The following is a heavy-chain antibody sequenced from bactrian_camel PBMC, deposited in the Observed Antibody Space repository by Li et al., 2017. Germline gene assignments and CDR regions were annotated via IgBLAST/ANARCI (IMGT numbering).Heavy chain of an antibody. J-gene: IGHJ4*01. Sequence: HVQLVESGGGSVQAGGSLRLSCAVSGYTKRRYCMGWFRQGPTKDREGVGFIYTGSGATYYTDSVKGRFTVSQDSASNILTLQMSNLKPEDTAMYICAADRRRCFFGGIMVDANFNNYGRGTQVTVS. CDR2: IYTGSGAT. V-gene: IGHV3S1*01. CDR1: GYTKRRYC. D-gene: IGHD2*01.